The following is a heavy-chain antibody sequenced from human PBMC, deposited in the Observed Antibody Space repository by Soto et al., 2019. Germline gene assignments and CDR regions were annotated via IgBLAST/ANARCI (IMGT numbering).Heavy chain of an antibody. V-gene: IGHV4-4*02. Sequence: QVQLQESGPGLVKPSGTLSLTCAVSGVSISSSQWWSWVRQPPGKGLEWSGEIYHNERTNYNPSLKSRLNISLDMSKNQVSLTLSSVTAADTATYYCGRTKDYFYGVDVWGQGTTVTVSS. CDR3: GRTKDYFYGVDV. CDR2: IYHNERT. J-gene: IGHJ6*02. CDR1: GVSISSSQW.